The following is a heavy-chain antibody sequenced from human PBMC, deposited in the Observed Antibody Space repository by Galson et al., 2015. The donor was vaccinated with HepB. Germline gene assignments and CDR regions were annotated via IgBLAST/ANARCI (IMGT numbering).Heavy chain of an antibody. CDR2: INAGNGNT. Sequence: SVKVSCKASGYTFTSYAMHWVRQAPGQRLEWMGWINAGNGNTKYSQKFQGRVTITRDTSASTACMELSSLRSEDTAVYYCARNMVRGVIISGCSNWGQGTLVTVSS. CDR1: GYTFTSYA. V-gene: IGHV1-3*01. J-gene: IGHJ4*02. D-gene: IGHD3-10*01. CDR3: ARNMVRGVIISGCSN.